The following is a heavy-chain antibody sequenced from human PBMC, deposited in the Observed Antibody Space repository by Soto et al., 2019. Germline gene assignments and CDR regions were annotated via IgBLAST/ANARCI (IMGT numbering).Heavy chain of an antibody. CDR3: ARFIPFSVHGGSFSCPTRVI. Sequence: QVQLVQSGAEVKKPGSPVKVSCKASGGTFSSYAISWVRQAPGQGLEWMGGILPIFGTANYARKFQGRFTITADRSTSTAQMELRSQKSEYTVDYYGARFIPFSVHGGSFSCPTRVILAQDTTVTV. CDR1: GGTFSSYA. V-gene: IGHV1-69*06. J-gene: IGHJ6*02. CDR2: ILPIFGTA. D-gene: IGHD2-2*01.